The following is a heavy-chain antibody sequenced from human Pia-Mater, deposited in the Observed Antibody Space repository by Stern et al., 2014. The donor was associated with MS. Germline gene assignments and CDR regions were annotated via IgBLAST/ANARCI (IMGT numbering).Heavy chain of an antibody. J-gene: IGHJ4*02. CDR1: GYTFTSFG. D-gene: IGHD2-2*01. CDR2: ISGYTGNT. Sequence: VHLVESGAEVKKPGASVKVSCKASGYTFTSFGVSWVRQAPGQGLEWMGGISGYTGNTDYSQKFQGRVTMTTDTSTNTAYMELRSLRSDDTAIYYCARDAFGLPAGHFDFWGQGALVTVSS. CDR3: ARDAFGLPAGHFDF. V-gene: IGHV1-18*01.